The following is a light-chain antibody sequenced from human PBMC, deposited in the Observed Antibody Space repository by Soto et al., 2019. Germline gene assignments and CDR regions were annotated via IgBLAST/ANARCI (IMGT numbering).Light chain of an antibody. CDR1: QSVSNSF. Sequence: EIVLTQSPGTLSLSPGERATLSCRASQSVSNSFLAWYQQKPGQAPRLLIYDATSRATDIPDRFSGSGSGTEFILTISSLQAEDFAVYYCQQYNNWPTWTFGQGTKVDIK. V-gene: IGKV3D-20*02. CDR3: QQYNNWPTWT. CDR2: DAT. J-gene: IGKJ1*01.